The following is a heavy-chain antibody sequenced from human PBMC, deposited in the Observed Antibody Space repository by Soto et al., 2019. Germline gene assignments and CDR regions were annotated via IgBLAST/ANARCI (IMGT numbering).Heavy chain of an antibody. CDR3: ARVHYSGGRWFDP. V-gene: IGHV4-31*03. J-gene: IGHJ5*02. Sequence: SETLSLTCTVSGGSISSGGYYWSWIRQHPGKGLEWIGYIYYSGSTYYNPSLKSRVTISVDTSKNQFSLKLSSVTAADTAVYYCARVHYSGGRWFDPWGQGTLVTVSS. CDR1: GGSISSGGYY. CDR2: IYYSGST. D-gene: IGHD2-15*01.